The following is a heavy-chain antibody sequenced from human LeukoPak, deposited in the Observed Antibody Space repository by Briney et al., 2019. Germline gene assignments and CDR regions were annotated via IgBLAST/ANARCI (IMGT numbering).Heavy chain of an antibody. V-gene: IGHV4-59*01. CDR1: GDSISPFY. Sequence: SETLSLTCVVSGDSISPFYWTWVRHPPGKGLEWVGFMFYSGNTYYNPSLKSRVSISVDTSKNQFSLRLSSVTAADTAVYYCARGHGVLEWSSFYFDYWGQGTLVTVSS. D-gene: IGHD3-3*01. CDR3: ARGHGVLEWSSFYFDY. J-gene: IGHJ4*02. CDR2: MFYSGNT.